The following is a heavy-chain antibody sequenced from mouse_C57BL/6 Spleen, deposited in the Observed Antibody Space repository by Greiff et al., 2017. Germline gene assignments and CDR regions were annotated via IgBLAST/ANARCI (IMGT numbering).Heavy chain of an antibody. Sequence: QVQLQQPGAELVKPGASVKLSCKASGYTFTSYWMHWVKQRPGQGLEWIGMIHPNSGSTNYNEKFKSKATLTVDKSSSTAYMQLSSLTSDDSAVYYCARGGSNHFDYWGQGTTLTVSS. CDR1: GYTFTSYW. CDR3: ARGGSNHFDY. D-gene: IGHD1-1*01. CDR2: IHPNSGST. V-gene: IGHV1-64*01. J-gene: IGHJ2*01.